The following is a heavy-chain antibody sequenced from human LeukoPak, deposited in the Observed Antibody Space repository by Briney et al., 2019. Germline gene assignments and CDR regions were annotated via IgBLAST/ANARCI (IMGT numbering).Heavy chain of an antibody. Sequence: GSLRLSCAASGFTFSTYAMSWVRQAPGKGLEWVSAISGSGGSTNYAHSVKGRVPVSRDNSKNTLYLQMNSLRAEDTAVYYCANEIRPNDYWGQGTQVTVSS. CDR2: ISGSGGST. CDR1: GFTFSTYA. J-gene: IGHJ4*02. D-gene: IGHD4-17*01. V-gene: IGHV3-23*01. CDR3: ANEIRPNDY.